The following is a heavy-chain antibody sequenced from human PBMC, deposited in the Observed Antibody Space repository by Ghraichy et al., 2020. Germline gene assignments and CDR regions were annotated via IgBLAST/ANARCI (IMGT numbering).Heavy chain of an antibody. J-gene: IGHJ5*02. CDR2: ISGSGGST. V-gene: IGHV3-23*01. Sequence: GGSLRLSCAASGFMFSSYAMSWVRQAPGKGLEWVSAISGSGGSTHYADSVKGRFTISRDNSKKTLYLQMNSLRAEDTAVYYCAKDRIAVGIYWFDPWGQGTLVTVSS. CDR3: AKDRIAVGIYWFDP. CDR1: GFMFSSYA. D-gene: IGHD6-19*01.